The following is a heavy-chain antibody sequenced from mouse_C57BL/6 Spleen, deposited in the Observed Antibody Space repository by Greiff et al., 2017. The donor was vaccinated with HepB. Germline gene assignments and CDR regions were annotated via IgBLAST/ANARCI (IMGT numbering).Heavy chain of an antibody. CDR1: GYTFTSYW. D-gene: IGHD1-1*01. V-gene: IGHV1-64*01. CDR2: IHPNSGST. J-gene: IGHJ3*01. Sequence: QVQLQQPGAELVKPGASVKLSCKASGYTFTSYWMHWVKQRPGQGLEWIGMIHPNSGSTNYNEKFKSKATLTVDKSSSTAYMQLSSLTSEDSAVYYCARYYYGSSYFAYWGQGTLSLSLQ. CDR3: ARYYYGSSYFAY.